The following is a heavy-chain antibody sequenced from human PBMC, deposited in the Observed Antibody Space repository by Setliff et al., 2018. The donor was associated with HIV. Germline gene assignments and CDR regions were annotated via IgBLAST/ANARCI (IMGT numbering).Heavy chain of an antibody. J-gene: IGHJ4*02. CDR3: ARVARGGHSSRWYYFDY. CDR2: IYTSGST. Sequence: ASETLSLTCTVSGGSISSGSYYWSWIRQPAGKGLEWIGRIYTSGSTKYNPSLKSRVTISVDTSKNQFSLKVSSVTAADTAVYYCARVARGGHSSRWYYFDYWGQGTLVTV. V-gene: IGHV4-61*02. CDR1: GGSISSGSYY. D-gene: IGHD6-13*01.